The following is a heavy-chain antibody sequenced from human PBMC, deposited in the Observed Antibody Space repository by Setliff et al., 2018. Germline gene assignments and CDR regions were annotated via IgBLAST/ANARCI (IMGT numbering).Heavy chain of an antibody. CDR3: ARRGGTAGARAFDI. D-gene: IGHD2-8*02. V-gene: IGHV3-23*01. CDR1: GFTFSSYA. CDR2: ITDSGRTT. Sequence: SLRLSCAASGFTFSSYAMSWVRQAPGKEPEWVSTITDSGRTTYYGPSLRGRFTISRDNSRNTLYLQMNSLRAEDAAIYYCARRGGTAGARAFDIWGQGTMVTVSS. J-gene: IGHJ3*02.